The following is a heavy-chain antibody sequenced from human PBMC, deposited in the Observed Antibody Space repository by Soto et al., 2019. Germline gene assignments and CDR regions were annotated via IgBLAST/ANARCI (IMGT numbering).Heavy chain of an antibody. V-gene: IGHV1-2*04. Sequence: ASVKVSCKASGYTFTSYGISWVRQAPGQGLEWMGWISPNSGGTNYAQKFQGWVTMTRDTSISTAYMELSRLRSDDTAVYYCARDLGSPPRDIVVVVAANGAFDIWGQGTMVTVSS. CDR2: ISPNSGGT. CDR1: GYTFTSYG. D-gene: IGHD2-15*01. CDR3: ARDLGSPPRDIVVVVAANGAFDI. J-gene: IGHJ3*02.